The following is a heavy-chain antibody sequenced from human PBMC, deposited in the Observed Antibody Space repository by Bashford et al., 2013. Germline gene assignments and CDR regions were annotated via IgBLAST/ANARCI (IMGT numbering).Heavy chain of an antibody. CDR1: GYTFISYG. CDR3: ARASSVAAGLDN. D-gene: IGHD6-13*01. V-gene: IGHV1-18*01. Sequence: ASVKVSCEASGYTFISYGITWVRQAPGQGLEWMGWISAYNSNRNYAQKFQDRVTMTTQKSTSTVYMELRSLKSDDTAMYYCARASSVAAGLDNWGQGTLVTVSS. J-gene: IGHJ4*02. CDR2: ISAYNSNR.